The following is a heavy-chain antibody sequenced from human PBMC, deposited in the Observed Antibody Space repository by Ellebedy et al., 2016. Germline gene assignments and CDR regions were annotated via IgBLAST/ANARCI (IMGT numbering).Heavy chain of an antibody. D-gene: IGHD3-16*01. J-gene: IGHJ4*02. V-gene: IGHV4-59*08. Sequence: GSLRLXXAASGVIVRDHYMRWVRQAPGKGLEWIGYVYSTGSTNYNPSLKSRVTISVDTSKNQFSLKVSSVTAADTAIYYGASGGGGDLLDYWGQGTLVTVSS. CDR3: ASGGGGDLLDY. CDR2: VYSTGST. CDR1: GVIVRDHY.